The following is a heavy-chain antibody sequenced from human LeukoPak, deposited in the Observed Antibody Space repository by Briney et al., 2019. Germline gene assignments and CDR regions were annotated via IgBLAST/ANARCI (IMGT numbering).Heavy chain of an antibody. CDR3: ARGHLYCSSTSCYPEYFQH. CDR1: GDSVSSKSVA. CDR2: TYCRSKWYN. J-gene: IGHJ1*01. V-gene: IGHV6-1*01. D-gene: IGHD2-2*01. Sequence: SQTLSLTCAISGDSVSSKSVAWNWLRQSPSRGLEWLGRTYCRSKWYNDYAVSVKSRITINPDTSKNQFSLKLSSVTAADTAVYYCARGHLYCSSTSCYPEYFQHWGQGTLVTVSS.